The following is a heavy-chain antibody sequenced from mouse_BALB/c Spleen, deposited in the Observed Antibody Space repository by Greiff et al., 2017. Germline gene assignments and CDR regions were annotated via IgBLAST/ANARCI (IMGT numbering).Heavy chain of an antibody. Sequence: QVQLQQSGPGLVQPSQSLSITCTVSGFSFTSYGVHWVRQSPGKGLEWLGVIWSGGSTDYNAAFISRLSISKDNSKSQVFFKMNSLQANDTAIYYCARTVTTATYYAMDYWGQGTSVTVSS. J-gene: IGHJ4*01. CDR2: IWSGGST. CDR3: ARTVTTATYYAMDY. CDR1: GFSFTSYG. V-gene: IGHV2-2*02. D-gene: IGHD1-2*01.